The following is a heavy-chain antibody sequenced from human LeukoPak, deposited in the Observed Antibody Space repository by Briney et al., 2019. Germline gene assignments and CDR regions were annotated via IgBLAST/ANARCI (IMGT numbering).Heavy chain of an antibody. D-gene: IGHD2-21*01. V-gene: IGHV4-34*01. CDR2: INHSGSN. Sequence: PSETLSLTCAVYGGSFSSYYWSWIRQPPGKGLEWMGEINHSGSNNYNPSPKSRVTISVDTSKNQFSLKLTSVTAADTAVYYCATTYCGGECYSGVMSFDPWGQGALVTVSS. CDR3: ATTYCGGECYSGVMSFDP. CDR1: GGSFSSYY. J-gene: IGHJ5*02.